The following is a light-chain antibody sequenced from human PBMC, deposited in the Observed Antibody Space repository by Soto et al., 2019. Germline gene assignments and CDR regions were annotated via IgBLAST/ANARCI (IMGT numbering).Light chain of an antibody. V-gene: IGKV3-20*01. J-gene: IGKJ4*01. Sequence: VLTRSPGTLSSCPVDTATLSPSGSQIFIPNSLASYPQKPGQAPRLLIYDASSRATGVPDRFSGRGSGTDFTLTISRLEPEDFAVYYCQHCQPYGDSPPLTFGGGTKVDIK. CDR1: QIFIPNS. CDR2: DAS. CDR3: QHCQPYGDSPPLT.